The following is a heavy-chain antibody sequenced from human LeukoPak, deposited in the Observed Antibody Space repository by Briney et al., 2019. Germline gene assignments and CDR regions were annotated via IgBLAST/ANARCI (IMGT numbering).Heavy chain of an antibody. CDR2: IYHSGST. Sequence: SSESLSLTCAVSVGSISSGCYSWSWIRQPPGKGLEWIGYIYHSGSTYYNPSLKSRVTISVDTSRNQFSLNLSSVTAADTAVYYCARHYGPWGQGTLVAVSS. V-gene: IGHV4-30-2*03. D-gene: IGHD4-17*01. CDR1: VGSISSGCYS. J-gene: IGHJ5*02. CDR3: ARHYGP.